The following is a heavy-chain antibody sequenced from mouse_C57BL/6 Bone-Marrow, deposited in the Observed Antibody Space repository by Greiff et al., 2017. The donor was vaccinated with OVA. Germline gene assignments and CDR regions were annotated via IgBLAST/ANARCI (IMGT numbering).Heavy chain of an antibody. CDR1: GYTFTSYW. D-gene: IGHD1-1*01. Sequence: QVQLQQPGAELVRPGSSVKLSCKASGYTFTSYWMDWVKQRPGQGLEWIGNIYPSDSETHYNQKFKDKATLTVDKSSSTAYMQLSILTSEDSAVYYCARGLVAPLDFGGQGTTLTVSS. V-gene: IGHV1-61*01. J-gene: IGHJ2*01. CDR3: ARGLVAPLDF. CDR2: IYPSDSET.